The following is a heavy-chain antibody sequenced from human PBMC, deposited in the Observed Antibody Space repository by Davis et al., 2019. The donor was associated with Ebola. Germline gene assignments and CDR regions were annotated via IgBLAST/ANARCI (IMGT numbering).Heavy chain of an antibody. D-gene: IGHD1-7*01. CDR2: IDGGGTST. J-gene: IGHJ6*04. V-gene: IGHV3-74*01. CDR3: AKDIAKTIPYGMDV. Sequence: HTGGSLRLSCEASGLTFSNYWMHWVRQAPGKGLVWVSRIDGGGTSTSYADSVKGRFTISRDNARNTLYLQMNSLRAEDTALYYCAKDIAKTIPYGMDVWGKGTTVTVSS. CDR1: GLTFSNYW.